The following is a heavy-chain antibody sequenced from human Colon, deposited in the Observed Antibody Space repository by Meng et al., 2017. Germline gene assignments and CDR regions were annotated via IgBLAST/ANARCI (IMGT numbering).Heavy chain of an antibody. CDR3: ARGRREFSYGPEY. CDR2: IRGSGKTT. V-gene: IGHV3-23*01. Sequence: GESLKISCVASGFTFDKYAMTWVRQAPGKGLEWVSAIRGSGKTTYVADSGKGRFTISRDNSNNTLYLQMNSLRVDDTAVYYCARGRREFSYGPEYWGQGTPVTVSS. J-gene: IGHJ4*02. CDR1: GFTFDKYA. D-gene: IGHD5-18*01.